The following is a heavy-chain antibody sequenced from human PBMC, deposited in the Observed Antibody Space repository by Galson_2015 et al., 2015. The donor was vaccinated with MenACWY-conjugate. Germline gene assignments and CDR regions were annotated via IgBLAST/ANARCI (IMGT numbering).Heavy chain of an antibody. CDR2: ISPGDSNT. CDR1: GYCFSTYW. V-gene: IGHV5-51*01. CDR3: ARHPPGGRGMDV. J-gene: IGHJ6*02. D-gene: IGHD1-26*01. Sequence: QSGAEVKKPGESLKISCKGSGYCFSTYWIAWVRQLPGKGLEWMGLISPGDSNTRYSPAFHGQVTISADKSISTAYLQLHSLQASDTAMYYCARHPPGGRGMDVWGQGTTVTVSS.